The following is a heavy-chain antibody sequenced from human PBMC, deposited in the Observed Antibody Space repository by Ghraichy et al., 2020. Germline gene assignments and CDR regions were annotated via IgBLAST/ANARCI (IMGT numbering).Heavy chain of an antibody. Sequence: ASVKVSCKASGYIFTSYGITWVRQAPGQGLEWMGWISPYEGNINYAQKFQGRVTMTRDTSTTTAYMELTTLASDDTAVYYCARVSRSSGREFDYWGQGTLVTVSS. D-gene: IGHD6-19*01. J-gene: IGHJ4*02. CDR1: GYIFTSYG. CDR3: ARVSRSSGREFDY. V-gene: IGHV1-18*01. CDR2: ISPYEGNI.